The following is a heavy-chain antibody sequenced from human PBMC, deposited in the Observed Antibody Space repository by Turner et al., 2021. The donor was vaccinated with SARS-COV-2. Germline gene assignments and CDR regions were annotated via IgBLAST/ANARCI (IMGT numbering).Heavy chain of an antibody. Sequence: EVQLLESGGGLVQPGGSLRLSCAASGFTFSSDAMSWVRQAPGKGLEWVSAISGSGGDTYYADSVKGRFTISRDNSKNTLYLKMNSLRADDTDVYYCAKGVRGAMIVVVIPYFDYWGQGTLVTVSS. CDR2: ISGSGGDT. CDR1: GFTFSSDA. CDR3: AKGVRGAMIVVVIPYFDY. D-gene: IGHD3-22*01. J-gene: IGHJ4*02. V-gene: IGHV3-23*01.